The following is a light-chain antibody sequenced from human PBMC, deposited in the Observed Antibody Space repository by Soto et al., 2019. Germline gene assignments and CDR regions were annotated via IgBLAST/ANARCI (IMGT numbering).Light chain of an antibody. Sequence: DIVMTQSPDSLAVSLGERATINCKSSQSVLYSSNNKNYLAWYQQKPGQPPKLLIYWASTRESGVPDRFSGSGSGTDFTLTISGLQAEDVAVYYCQRYYSAPQTFGQGPKVEIK. J-gene: IGKJ1*01. CDR1: QSVLYSSNNKNY. V-gene: IGKV4-1*01. CDR2: WAS. CDR3: QRYYSAPQT.